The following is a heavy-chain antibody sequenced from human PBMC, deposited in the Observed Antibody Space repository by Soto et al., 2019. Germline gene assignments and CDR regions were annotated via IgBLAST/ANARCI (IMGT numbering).Heavy chain of an antibody. CDR3: ARAPLSGYTRSGNWFDP. CDR1: VGSISSGDYY. Sequence: PSETLSLTCTVSVGSISSGDYYWSWILQPPGKGLEWIGYIYYSGSTYYNPSLKSRVTISVDTSKNQFSLKLSSVTAADTAVYYCARAPLSGYTRSGNWFDPWGQGTLVTVSS. J-gene: IGHJ5*02. CDR2: IYYSGST. V-gene: IGHV4-30-4*01. D-gene: IGHD3-3*01.